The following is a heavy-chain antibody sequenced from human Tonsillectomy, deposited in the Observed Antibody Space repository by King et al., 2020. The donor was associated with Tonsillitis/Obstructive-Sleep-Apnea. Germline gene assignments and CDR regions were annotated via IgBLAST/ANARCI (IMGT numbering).Heavy chain of an antibody. V-gene: IGHV1-2*02. Sequence: QLVQSGAEVKKPGASVKVSCKASGYTFTGYYMHWVRQAPGQGLEWMGWINPNSGGTNDAQKFQGRVTMTRDTSISTAYMELSRLRSDDTAVYYCARGQRIVVVRRTVDYWGQGTLVTVSS. CDR1: GYTFTGYY. CDR2: INPNSGGT. D-gene: IGHD3-22*01. CDR3: ARGQRIVVVRRTVDY. J-gene: IGHJ4*02.